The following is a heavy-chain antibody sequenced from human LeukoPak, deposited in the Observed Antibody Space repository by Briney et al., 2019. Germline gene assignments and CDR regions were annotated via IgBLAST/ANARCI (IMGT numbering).Heavy chain of an antibody. Sequence: GGSLRLSCVGSGFSFSSYAMSWVRQAPGKGQEWVSGISGSGGNAYYADSIKGRFTISRDNSKNTLYLQMNSLRAEDTAVYYCAKRYDFWSGSFNYYNMDVWGQGTTVTVSS. J-gene: IGHJ6*02. CDR3: AKRYDFWSGSFNYYNMDV. D-gene: IGHD3-3*01. CDR2: ISGSGGNA. CDR1: GFSFSSYA. V-gene: IGHV3-23*01.